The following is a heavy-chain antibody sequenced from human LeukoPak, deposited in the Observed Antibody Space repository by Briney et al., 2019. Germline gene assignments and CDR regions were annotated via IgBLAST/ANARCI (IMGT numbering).Heavy chain of an antibody. CDR2: INSDGSST. CDR3: ARGSGSGWFCDY. J-gene: IGHJ4*02. V-gene: IGHV3-74*01. CDR1: GFTFSSYW. D-gene: IGHD6-19*01. Sequence: GGSLRLSCAASGFTFSSYWMHWVRQAPGKGLVWVSRINSDGSSTSYADSVKGRFTISRGNAKNTLYLQMNSLRAEDTAVYYCARGSGSGWFCDYWGQGTLVTVSS.